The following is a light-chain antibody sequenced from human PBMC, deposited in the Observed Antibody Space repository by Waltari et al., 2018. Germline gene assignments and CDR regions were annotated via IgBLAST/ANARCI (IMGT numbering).Light chain of an antibody. CDR3: ATWDDRLTGVL. J-gene: IGLJ2*01. V-gene: IGLV1-44*01. CDR2: SND. Sequence: QSVVTQPPSASGSPGQRGTISCSGSSSNIARNTVNCYQVLPGTAPRLLIYSNDQRPSGVPDRFSGSKSGTSASLAISGLQSEDEAEYYCATWDDRLTGVLFGGGTKVTVL. CDR1: SSNIARNT.